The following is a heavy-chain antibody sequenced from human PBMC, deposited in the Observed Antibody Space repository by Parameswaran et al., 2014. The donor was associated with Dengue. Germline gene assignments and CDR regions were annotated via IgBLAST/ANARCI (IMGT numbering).Heavy chain of an antibody. CDR3: ARDSSSSGWKEYYFDY. D-gene: IGHD6-19*01. Sequence: WIRQPQEGLEWVSYISSSSSYTNYADSVKGRFTISRDNAKNSLYLQMNSLRAEDTAVYYCARDSSSSGWKEYYFDYWGQGTLVTVSS. CDR2: ISSSSSYT. V-gene: IGHV3-11*05. J-gene: IGHJ4*02.